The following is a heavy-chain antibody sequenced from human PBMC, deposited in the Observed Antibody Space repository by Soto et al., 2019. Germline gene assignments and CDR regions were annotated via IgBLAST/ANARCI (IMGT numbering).Heavy chain of an antibody. J-gene: IGHJ6*02. Sequence: SSETLSLTCAFYGGSFDDFYWSWVRQSPGKGLEWVGEISHDGGTNYSPSLASRVSISVDTSKNQFSLHLRSVTAADTGLYYGARGQLVWYGDLTPYHRDMDVWGQGTTVTVSS. D-gene: IGHD3-10*01. CDR1: GGSFDDFY. V-gene: IGHV4-34*01. CDR2: ISHDGGT. CDR3: ARGQLVWYGDLTPYHRDMDV.